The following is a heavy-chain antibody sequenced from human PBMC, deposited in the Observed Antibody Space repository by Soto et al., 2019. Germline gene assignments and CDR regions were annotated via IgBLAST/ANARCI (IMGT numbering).Heavy chain of an antibody. CDR3: ARPLFPVGPATATYYDYYALDV. D-gene: IGHD1-26*01. J-gene: IGHJ6*02. Sequence: QVPLVQSGAEVKKHGASVKVSCKASGYTFTTYGISWVRQAPGQGLEWMGWISGYNVYTNYAHKLQGRVTMTTDTATTTAYMELGSLTSDDTAVYYCARPLFPVGPATATYYDYYALDVWGQGTSVTVSS. CDR2: ISGYNVYT. V-gene: IGHV1-18*01. CDR1: GYTFTTYG.